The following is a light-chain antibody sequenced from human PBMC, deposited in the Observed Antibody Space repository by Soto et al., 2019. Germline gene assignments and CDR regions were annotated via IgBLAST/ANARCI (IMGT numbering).Light chain of an antibody. CDR2: EVS. CDR1: SSDVGAYKY. J-gene: IGLJ2*01. CDR3: TSYVGSNISV. Sequence: QSVLTQPPSASGSPGQSVTICCTGTSSDVGAYKYVSWYQQYPGKAPKLMIYEVSKRPSGVPVRFSGSKSGNTASLTVSGLQAEDEADYYCTSYVGSNISVFGAGTKLTVL. V-gene: IGLV2-8*01.